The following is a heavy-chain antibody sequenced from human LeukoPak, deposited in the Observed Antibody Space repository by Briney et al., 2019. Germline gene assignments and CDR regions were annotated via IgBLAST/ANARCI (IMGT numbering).Heavy chain of an antibody. CDR2: IYPGDSDT. CDR3: ARLLVVRGVSLYYFDY. V-gene: IGHV5-51*01. Sequence: GESLKISCKGSGYSFTSYWIGWVRQMPGKGLEWMGIIYPGDSDTRYSPSFQGQVTISADKSISTAYLQWSSLKASDTAMYYCARLLVVRGVSLYYFDYWGQGTLVTVSS. D-gene: IGHD3-10*01. J-gene: IGHJ4*02. CDR1: GYSFTSYW.